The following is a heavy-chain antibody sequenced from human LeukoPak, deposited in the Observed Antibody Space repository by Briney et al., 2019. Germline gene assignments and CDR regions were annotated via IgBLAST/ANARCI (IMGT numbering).Heavy chain of an antibody. J-gene: IGHJ4*02. CDR2: IYYSGST. D-gene: IGHD6-13*01. CDR3: ARGSRAFDY. Sequence: ASETLSLTCTVSGGSISSYYWSWIRQPPGKGLEWIGYIYYSGSTNYNPSLKSRVTISVDTSKNQFSLKLSSVTAADTAVYYCARGSRAFDYWSQGTLVTVSS. CDR1: GGSISSYY. V-gene: IGHV4-59*01.